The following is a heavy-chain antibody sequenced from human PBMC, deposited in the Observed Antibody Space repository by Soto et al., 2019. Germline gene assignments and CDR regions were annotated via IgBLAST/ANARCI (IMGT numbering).Heavy chain of an antibody. CDR2: ISYDGSNK. CDR3: ARDGYDFWSGPYLGWFDP. J-gene: IGHJ5*02. Sequence: QVQLVESGGGVVHPGRSLRLSCAASGFTFSSYAMHWVRQAPGKGLEWVAVISYDGSNKYYADSVKGRFTISRDNSKNTLYLQMNSLRAEDTAVYYCARDGYDFWSGPYLGWFDPWGQGTLVTVSS. D-gene: IGHD3-3*01. CDR1: GFTFSSYA. V-gene: IGHV3-30-3*01.